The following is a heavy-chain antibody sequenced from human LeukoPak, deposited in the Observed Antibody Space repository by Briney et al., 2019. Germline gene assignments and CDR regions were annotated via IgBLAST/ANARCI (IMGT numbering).Heavy chain of an antibody. J-gene: IGHJ4*02. CDR3: AREFPSVAAAGGLDY. V-gene: IGHV1-46*01. CDR2: INPSGGST. D-gene: IGHD6-13*01. CDR1: GYTFTSYY. Sequence: GASVKVSCKASGYTFTSYYIHWVRQAPGQGLEWMGIINPSGGSTSYAQKFQGRVSMTRDTSTSTVYMELSSLRSEDTAVYYCAREFPSVAAAGGLDYWGQGTLVTVSS.